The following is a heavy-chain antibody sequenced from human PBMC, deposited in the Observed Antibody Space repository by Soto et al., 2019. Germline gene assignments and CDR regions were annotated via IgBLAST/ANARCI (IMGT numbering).Heavy chain of an antibody. CDR3: ARDLPGYCSTTNCYYYFDF. CDR2: IRQDGHEK. CDR1: GFTFTSYS. V-gene: IGHV3-7*03. D-gene: IGHD2-2*01. J-gene: IGHJ4*02. Sequence: EVHLVESGGALVQPGGSLRLSCAVSGFTFTSYSMSWVRQAPGEGLEWVANIRQDGHEKYYVDSVRGRFTISRDNAQNSLYLQMDSLRAEDTAMYYCARDLPGYCSTTNCYYYFDFWGQGTLVTVSS.